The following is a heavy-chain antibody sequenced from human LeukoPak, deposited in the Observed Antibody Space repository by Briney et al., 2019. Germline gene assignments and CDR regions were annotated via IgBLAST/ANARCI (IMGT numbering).Heavy chain of an antibody. CDR1: GFTFSSYA. V-gene: IGHV3-30*04. D-gene: IGHD6-13*01. CDR3: ARDEQRNYFDY. Sequence: PGRSLRLSCAASGFTFSSYAMHWVRQAPGKGLEWGAVISYDGSNKYYADSVKGRFTISRDNSKNTLYLQMNSLRAEDTAVYYCARDEQRNYFDYWVEGTLVTVSS. CDR2: ISYDGSNK. J-gene: IGHJ4*02.